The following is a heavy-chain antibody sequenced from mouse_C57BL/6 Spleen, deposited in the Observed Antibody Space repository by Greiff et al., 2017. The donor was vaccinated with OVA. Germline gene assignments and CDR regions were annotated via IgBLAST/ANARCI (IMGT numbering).Heavy chain of an antibody. V-gene: IGHV10-1*01. CDR3: VRHGLDLSYFDY. D-gene: IGHD4-1*01. Sequence: EVQRVESGGGLVQPKGSLKLSCAASGFSFNTYAMNWVRQAPGKGLEWVARIRSKSNNYATYYADSVKDRFTISRDDSESMLYLQMNNLKTEDTAMYYCVRHGLDLSYFDYWGQGTTLTVSS. J-gene: IGHJ2*01. CDR2: IRSKSNNYAT. CDR1: GFSFNTYA.